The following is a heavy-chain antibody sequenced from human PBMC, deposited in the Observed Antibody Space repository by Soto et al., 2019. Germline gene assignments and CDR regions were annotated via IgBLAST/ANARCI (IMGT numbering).Heavy chain of an antibody. CDR3: AREDYGGDRHYYGLDV. Sequence: PSETLSLTCTVSGGSISSDHHHWTWIRQPPGKGLEWIGYIHYSGSIYYNPSLKSRVNISIDTSKNQFSLKLSSATAADTAVYFCAREDYGGDRHYYGLDVWGQGTTVTGSS. D-gene: IGHD4-17*01. CDR2: IHYSGSI. CDR1: GGSISSDHHH. V-gene: IGHV4-30-4*01. J-gene: IGHJ6*02.